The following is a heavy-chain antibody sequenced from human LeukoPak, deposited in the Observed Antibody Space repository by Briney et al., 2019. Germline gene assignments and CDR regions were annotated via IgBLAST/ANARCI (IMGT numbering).Heavy chain of an antibody. V-gene: IGHV3-7*01. CDR3: ARVKLSSSWYGYYYYYYMDV. D-gene: IGHD6-13*01. Sequence: GGSLRLSCAASGFTFSSYWMSWVRQAPGKGLEWVANINQEGSEKYYVDSVKGRFTISRDNAKNSLYLQMNSLRAEDTAVYYCARVKLSSSWYGYYYYYYMDVWGKGTTVTVSS. CDR2: INQEGSEK. CDR1: GFTFSSYW. J-gene: IGHJ6*03.